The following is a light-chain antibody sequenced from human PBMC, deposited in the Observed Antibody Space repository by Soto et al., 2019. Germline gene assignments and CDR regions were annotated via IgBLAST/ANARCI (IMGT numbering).Light chain of an antibody. J-gene: IGKJ1*01. V-gene: IGKV1-13*02. CDR3: QQYNSYSLT. Sequence: AIQLTQSPSSLSASVGDRVTVTCRASQGISSALVWYQQKPGKAPKLLIYDASSLESGVPSRFSGSGSGTEFTLTISSLQPDDFATYYCQQYNSYSLTFGQGTKVDIK. CDR1: QGISSA. CDR2: DAS.